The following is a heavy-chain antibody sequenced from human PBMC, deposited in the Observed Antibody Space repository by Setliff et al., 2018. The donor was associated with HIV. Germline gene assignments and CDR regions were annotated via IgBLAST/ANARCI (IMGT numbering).Heavy chain of an antibody. CDR3: ARGRDCDSSNCLLRYYYHYGMDV. CDR2: VTDSGGV. CDR1: GGSLSYYY. Sequence: SETLSLTCSIYGGSLSYYYWSWLRQSPGEGLEWIGEVTDSGGVNYNPSLKSRVTISVDTSKKEFSLKVASVTAADTAVYFCARGRDCDSSNCLLRYYYHYGMDVWGQGTTVT. J-gene: IGHJ6*02. D-gene: IGHD2-2*01. V-gene: IGHV4-34*01.